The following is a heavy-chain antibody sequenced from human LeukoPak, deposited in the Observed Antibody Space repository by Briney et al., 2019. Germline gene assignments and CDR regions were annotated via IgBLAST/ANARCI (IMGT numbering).Heavy chain of an antibody. D-gene: IGHD3-10*01. J-gene: IGHJ1*01. Sequence: PGGSLRLSCAASGFTFSSYAMHWVRQAPGKGLEWVAVISYDGSNKYYADSVKGRFTISRDNSKNTLYLQMNSLRAEDTAVYYCARSGGFGELQAEYFQHWGQGTLVTVSS. V-gene: IGHV3-30*04. CDR3: ARSGGFGELQAEYFQH. CDR1: GFTFSSYA. CDR2: ISYDGSNK.